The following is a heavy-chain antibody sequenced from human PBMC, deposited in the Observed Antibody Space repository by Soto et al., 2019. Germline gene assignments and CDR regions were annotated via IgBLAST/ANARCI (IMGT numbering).Heavy chain of an antibody. CDR1: GYSFTSYG. D-gene: IGHD3-22*01. J-gene: IGHJ4*02. CDR3: ARHRFNYYDDTVYYYFDY. CDR2: ISGHNGNT. V-gene: IGHV1-18*04. Sequence: QVQLVQSAAEVKKPGASVKVSCKASGYSFTSYGISWVRQAPGQGPEWMGWISGHNGNTNHPQSLQGRVTMTTDTSRNTAYMELRSLRSDDTAVYYCARHRFNYYDDTVYYYFDYWAREPWSPSPQ.